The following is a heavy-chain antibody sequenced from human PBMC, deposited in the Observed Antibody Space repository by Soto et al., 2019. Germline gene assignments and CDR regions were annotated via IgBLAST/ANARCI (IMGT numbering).Heavy chain of an antibody. CDR1: GFTFSTYA. J-gene: IGHJ5*02. CDR3: AQDGWVGATPGNWFVP. CDR2: ISGSSGST. V-gene: IGHV3-23*01. Sequence: GGSLRLSCAASGFTFSTYAMSWVRQAPGKGLEWVSAISGSSGSTYYADSVKGRFTISRDNSKNTLYLQMNSLRAEDTALYYCAQDGWVGATPGNWFVPWGQGT. D-gene: IGHD1-26*01.